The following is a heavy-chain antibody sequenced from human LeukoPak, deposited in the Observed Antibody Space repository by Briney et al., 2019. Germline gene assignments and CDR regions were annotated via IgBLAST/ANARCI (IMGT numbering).Heavy chain of an antibody. CDR3: AKYDNSGRAGGY. CDR2: IWYVGSNK. Sequence: PGRSLRLSCAASGFTFSNYGMHCVRQAPGKGLEWVAVIWYVGSNKYYADSVKGRFTISRDNSRNTLYLQMNSLRAEDTAMYYCAKYDNSGRAGGYWGQGTLVTVSS. D-gene: IGHD3-22*01. CDR1: GFTFSNYG. J-gene: IGHJ4*02. V-gene: IGHV3-33*06.